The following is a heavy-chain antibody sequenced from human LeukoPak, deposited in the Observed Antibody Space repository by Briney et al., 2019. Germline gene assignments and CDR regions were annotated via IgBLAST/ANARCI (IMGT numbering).Heavy chain of an antibody. CDR3: ARGYCSSTTCSVDY. CDR1: GFTFSNYA. V-gene: IGHV3-23*01. D-gene: IGHD2-2*01. J-gene: IGHJ4*02. CDR2: ISGGGGGT. Sequence: GGSLRLSCAASGFTFSNYAMSWVRQAPGKGLEWVSVISGGGGGTYYADSVKGRFTISRDNSQNTLYLQVNSLRAEDTAVYYCARGYCSSTTCSVDYWGQGALVTVSS.